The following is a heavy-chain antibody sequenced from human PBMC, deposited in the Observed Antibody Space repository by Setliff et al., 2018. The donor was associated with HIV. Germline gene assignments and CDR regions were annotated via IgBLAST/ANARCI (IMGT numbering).Heavy chain of an antibody. V-gene: IGHV4-4*07. CDR1: GGSISSYY. Sequence: ETLSLTCTVSGGSISSYYWSWIRQPAGKGLEWIGRIYTSGSTNYNPSLKSRVTMSIDTSKNQFSLKLSSVTAADTAVYYCASLMRDDSSGYYLPFDYWGQGTLVTSPQ. J-gene: IGHJ4*02. CDR2: IYTSGST. D-gene: IGHD3-22*01. CDR3: ASLMRDDSSGYYLPFDY.